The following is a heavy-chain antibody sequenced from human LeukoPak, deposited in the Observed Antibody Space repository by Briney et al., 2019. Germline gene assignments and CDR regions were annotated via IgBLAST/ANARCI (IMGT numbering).Heavy chain of an antibody. V-gene: IGHV2-70*11. D-gene: IGHD3-22*01. CDR2: IDWDDDK. J-gene: IGHJ4*02. Sequence: RVSGPTLVNPTQTLTLTCTFSGFSLSTSGMCVSWIRQPPGKALELLARIDWDDDKYYSTSLKTRLTISKDTSKNQVALTMTNMDAVGTPTCYCAHGRRPYYYDSSGYCLHYWGQGSLVTVSS. CDR3: AHGRRPYYYDSSGYCLHY. CDR1: GFSLSTSGMC.